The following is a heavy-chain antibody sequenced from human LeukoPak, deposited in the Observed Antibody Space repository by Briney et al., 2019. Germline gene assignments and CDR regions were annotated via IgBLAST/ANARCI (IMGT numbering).Heavy chain of an antibody. V-gene: IGHV3-30*14. CDR2: ISYDGSNK. J-gene: IGHJ4*02. CDR1: GFTFSSYA. D-gene: IGHD2-15*01. Sequence: EGSLRLSCAASGFTFSSYAMHWVRQAPGKGLEWVAVISYDGSNKYYADSVKGRFTVSRDNSKNTLSLQMNSLRVEDTAVYYCARDLISGPATHDSWGQGALVTVSS. CDR3: ARDLISGPATHDS.